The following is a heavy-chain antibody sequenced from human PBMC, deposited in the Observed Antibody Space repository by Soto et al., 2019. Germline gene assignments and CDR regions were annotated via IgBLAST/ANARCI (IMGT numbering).Heavy chain of an antibody. D-gene: IGHD6-13*01. CDR3: AAEQQLVEVDWFDP. CDR1: NYYITSGSF. V-gene: IGHV4-38-2*01. CDR2: IFHSGVT. Sequence: PSETLSLTCAVSNYYITSGSFWGWLRQPPGKGLEWIGSIFHSGVTYYNPSLKSRVAISVDTSKNQFSLMLTSVTATDTAVYYCAAEQQLVEVDWFDPWGQGTLVTVSS. J-gene: IGHJ5*02.